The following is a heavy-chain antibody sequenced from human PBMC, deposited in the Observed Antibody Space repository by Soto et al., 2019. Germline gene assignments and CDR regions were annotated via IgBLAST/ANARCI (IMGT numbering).Heavy chain of an antibody. CDR1: GYIFTSYG. J-gene: IGHJ4*02. CDR2: ISIYNGIT. D-gene: IGHD3-10*01. CDR3: AESMGGSGTYVS. V-gene: IGHV1-18*01. Sequence: QVELVQSGAEVKKPGASVKVSCKASGYIFTSYGISWVRQAPGEGLEWMGWISIYNGITNYAQKVQGRVTLTTDRSTSTAYMELRSLRSDDTAVYYCAESMGGSGTYVSWGQGTLVTVSS.